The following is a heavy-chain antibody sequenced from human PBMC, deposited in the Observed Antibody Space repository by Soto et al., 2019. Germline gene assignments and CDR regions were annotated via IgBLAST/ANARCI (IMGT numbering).Heavy chain of an antibody. CDR3: ARAGSYAAFFYFDY. CDR2: IYYSGST. V-gene: IGHV4-39*01. Sequence: SETLSLTCTVSGGSISSSSYYWGWIRQPPGKGLEWIGSIYYSGSTYYNPSLKSRVTISVDTSKNQFSLKLSSVTAADTAVYYCARAGSYAAFFYFDYWGQGTLVTVSS. J-gene: IGHJ4*02. CDR1: GGSISSSSYY. D-gene: IGHD2-2*01.